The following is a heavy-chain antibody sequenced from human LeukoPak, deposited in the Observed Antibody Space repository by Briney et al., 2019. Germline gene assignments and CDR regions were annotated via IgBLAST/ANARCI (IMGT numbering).Heavy chain of an antibody. J-gene: IGHJ4*02. CDR1: GFTFSTYA. CDR3: ARGYVLLDY. V-gene: IGHV3-64*01. CDR2: ITTNGGST. Sequence: GGPLRLSCAASGFTFSTYAMHWVRQAPGKGLEYVSAITTNGGSTYYANSVKGRFTISRDNSKNTLYLQMGSLRAEDMAVYYCARGYVLLDYWGQGTLVTVSS. D-gene: IGHD2/OR15-2a*01.